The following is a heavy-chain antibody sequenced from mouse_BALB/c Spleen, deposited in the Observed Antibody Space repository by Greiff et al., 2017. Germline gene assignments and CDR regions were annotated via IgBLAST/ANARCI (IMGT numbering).Heavy chain of an antibody. CDR3: ASLITTVVANYAMDY. CDR1: GFTFTDYY. Sequence: EVKLMESGGGLVQPGGSLRLSCATSGFTFTDYYMSWVRQPPGKALEWLGFIRNKANGYTTEYSASVKGRFTISRDNSQSILYLQMNTLRAEDSATYYCASLITTVVANYAMDYWGQGTSVTVSS. CDR2: IRNKANGYTT. J-gene: IGHJ4*01. V-gene: IGHV7-3*02. D-gene: IGHD1-1*01.